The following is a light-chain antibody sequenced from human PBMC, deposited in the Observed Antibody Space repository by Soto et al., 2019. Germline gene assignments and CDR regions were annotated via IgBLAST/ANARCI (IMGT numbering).Light chain of an antibody. CDR3: AAWDDSLNGWV. CDR2: SND. J-gene: IGLJ3*02. CDR1: SSNIRSNT. Sequence: QSVLTQPPSASGTPGQRVTISCSGSSSNIRSNTVNWYQQLPGTAPKLLIYSNDQRPSGVPDRVSGSKSGTSASLAISGLQSEDEADYYCAAWDDSLNGWVFGGWTKLTVL. V-gene: IGLV1-44*01.